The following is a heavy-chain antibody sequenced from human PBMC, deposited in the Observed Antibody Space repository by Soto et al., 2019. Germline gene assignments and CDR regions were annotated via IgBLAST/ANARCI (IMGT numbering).Heavy chain of an antibody. CDR3: ATSYRRSTNWPYYFDY. CDR1: GGSINSGGYY. D-gene: IGHD2-2*01. J-gene: IGHJ4*02. V-gene: IGHV4-31*03. CDR2: IDYSGYT. Sequence: VQLQESGPGLVKPSQTLSLTCTVSGGSINSGGYYWIWIRQHPGKGLEWIGHIDYSGYTSYNPSLKSRLTVSVDTSKTQFSLRLTSVTAADAALYYCATSYRRSTNWPYYFDYWGQGTQVTVSS.